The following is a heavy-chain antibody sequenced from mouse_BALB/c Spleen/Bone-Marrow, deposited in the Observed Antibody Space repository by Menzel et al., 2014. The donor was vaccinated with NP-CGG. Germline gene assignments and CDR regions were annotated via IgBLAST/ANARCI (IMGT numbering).Heavy chain of an antibody. CDR3: ARNRDYRYDAYFDY. CDR1: GFSLTSYG. V-gene: IGHV2-2*02. J-gene: IGHJ2*01. CDR2: IWSGGST. D-gene: IGHD2-14*01. Sequence: VMLVESGPGLVQPSQSLSITCTVSGFSLTSYGVHWVRQSPGKGLEWLGVIWSGGSTDYNAAFISRLSISKDNSKSXVFFKMNSLQANETAIYYCARNRDYRYDAYFDYWGQGTTLTVSS.